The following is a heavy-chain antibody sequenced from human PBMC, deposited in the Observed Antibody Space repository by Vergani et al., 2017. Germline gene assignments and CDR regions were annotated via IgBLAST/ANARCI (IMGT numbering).Heavy chain of an antibody. J-gene: IGHJ6*03. D-gene: IGHD2-2*01. Sequence: QIQLVQSGAEVKKPGASVKVSCKASGYTFTTYGISWVRQAPGQGLEWMGWISAYNGDANYAQKLQGRATMTTDTSTSTAYMELRSLTSEDSAIYYCARDGGSGVEVPAAIRYYYYYMDVWGEGTTVTVSS. V-gene: IGHV1-18*01. CDR2: ISAYNGDA. CDR1: GYTFTTYG. CDR3: ARDGGSGVEVPAAIRYYYYYMDV.